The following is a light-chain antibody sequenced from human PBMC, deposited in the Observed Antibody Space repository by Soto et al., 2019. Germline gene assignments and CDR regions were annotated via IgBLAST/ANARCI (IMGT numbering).Light chain of an antibody. CDR3: GADHGSGSNFVV. Sequence: QPVLTQPPSASASLGASVTLTCTLSSGYSNYKVACYQQRPGKGPRFVMRVGTGGIVGSKGDGIPDRFSVLGSGLNRYLTIKNIQEEDESDYHCGADHGSGSNFVVFGGGTKLTVL. CDR2: VGTGGIVG. CDR1: SGYSNYK. J-gene: IGLJ3*02. V-gene: IGLV9-49*01.